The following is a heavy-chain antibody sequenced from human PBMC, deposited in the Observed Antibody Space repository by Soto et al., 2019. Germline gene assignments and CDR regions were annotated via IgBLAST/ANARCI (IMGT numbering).Heavy chain of an antibody. Sequence: GASVKVSCKASGGTFSSYAISWVRQAPGQGLEWMGGIIPIFGTANYAQKFQGRVTITADESTSTAYMELSSRRSEDTAVYYCAREETYGSGTRGAFDIWGQGTTVTV. CDR3: AREETYGSGTRGAFDI. J-gene: IGHJ3*02. CDR1: GGTFSSYA. V-gene: IGHV1-69*13. D-gene: IGHD3-10*01. CDR2: IIPIFGTA.